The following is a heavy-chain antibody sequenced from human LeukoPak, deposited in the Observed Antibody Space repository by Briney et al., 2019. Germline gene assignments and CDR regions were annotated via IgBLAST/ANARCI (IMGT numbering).Heavy chain of an antibody. Sequence: GGSLRLSCAASGFTFSDYYMSWIRQAPGKGLEWVAVISYDGSNKYYADSVKGRFTISRDNSKNTLYLQMNSLRAEDTAVYYCARDPRYSSSWLTYYYYYGMDVWGQGTTVTVSS. J-gene: IGHJ6*02. V-gene: IGHV3-30-3*01. CDR3: ARDPRYSSSWLTYYYYYGMDV. CDR1: GFTFSDYY. D-gene: IGHD6-13*01. CDR2: ISYDGSNK.